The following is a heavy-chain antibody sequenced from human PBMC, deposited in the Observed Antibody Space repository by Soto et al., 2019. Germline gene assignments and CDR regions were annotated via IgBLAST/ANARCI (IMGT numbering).Heavy chain of an antibody. CDR3: AKENGYSSSWFEFDY. CDR1: GFTFSSYA. V-gene: IGHV3-23*01. J-gene: IGHJ4*02. CDR2: ISGSGGST. D-gene: IGHD6-13*01. Sequence: EVQLLESGGGLVQPGGSLRLSCAASGFTFSSYAMSWVRQAPGKGLEWVSAISGSGGSTYYADSVKGRFTISRDNSKNALYLQMNSLRAEDTAVYYCAKENGYSSSWFEFDYWDQGTLVTVSS.